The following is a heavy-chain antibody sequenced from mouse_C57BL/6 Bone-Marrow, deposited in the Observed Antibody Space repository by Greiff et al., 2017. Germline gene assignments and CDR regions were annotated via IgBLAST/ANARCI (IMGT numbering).Heavy chain of an antibody. V-gene: IGHV1-50*01. CDR2: IDPSGSYS. CDR1: GYTFTSYW. Sequence: QVQLQQPGAELVKPGASVKLSCKASGYTFTSYWMQWVKQRPGQGLEWIGEIDPSGSYSTYNQKFKGKATLTVDTSSCAAFMQLRSLTSEDSAVYYCAREGGGSSWYIDVWGTGTTVTVSS. D-gene: IGHD1-1*01. CDR3: AREGGGSSWYIDV. J-gene: IGHJ1*03.